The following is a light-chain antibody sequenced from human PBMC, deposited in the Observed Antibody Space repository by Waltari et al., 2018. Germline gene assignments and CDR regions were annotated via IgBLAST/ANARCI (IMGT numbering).Light chain of an antibody. J-gene: IGKJ1*01. CDR3: QKYTSAPWT. V-gene: IGKV1-27*01. Sequence: DIQMNQSPSSLSASVGDRVTITCRASQAMSNYLAWYQQKPGKVPKLLISATSTLQSGVPSRFSGSGSGTDFTLTISSLQPEDVATYYCQKYTSAPWTFGQGTRVEV. CDR2: ATS. CDR1: QAMSNY.